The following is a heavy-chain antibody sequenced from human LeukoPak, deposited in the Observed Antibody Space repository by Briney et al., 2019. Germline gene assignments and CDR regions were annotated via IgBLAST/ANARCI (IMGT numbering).Heavy chain of an antibody. CDR2: INPNSGGT. V-gene: IGHV1-2*04. CDR1: GYTFTGYY. J-gene: IGHJ4*02. D-gene: IGHD2-21*02. Sequence: ASVKVSCKASGYTFTGYYMHWVRQAPGQGLEWMGWINPNSGGTNYAQQFQGWVTMTRDTSISTAYMELSRLRSDDTAVYYCARGHSTRRAYCGGDCYGIDYWGQGTLVTVSS. CDR3: ARGHSTRRAYCGGDCYGIDY.